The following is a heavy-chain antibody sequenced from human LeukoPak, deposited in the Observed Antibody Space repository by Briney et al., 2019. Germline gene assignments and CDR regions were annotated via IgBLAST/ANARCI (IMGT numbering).Heavy chain of an antibody. V-gene: IGHV4-59*08. Sequence: SETLSLTCTVSGGSISSYYWSWIRQPPGKGLEWIGYIYYSWSTNYNPSLKSRVTISVDTSKNQFSLKLSSVTAADTAVYYCAGRAVEDYYYGMDVWGQGTTVTVSS. CDR3: AGRAVEDYYYGMDV. J-gene: IGHJ6*02. CDR1: GGSISSYY. CDR2: IYYSWST.